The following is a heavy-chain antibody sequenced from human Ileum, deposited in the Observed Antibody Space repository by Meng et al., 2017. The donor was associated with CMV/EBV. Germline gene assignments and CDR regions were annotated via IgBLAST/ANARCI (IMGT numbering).Heavy chain of an antibody. CDR2: IIPIFGTA. CDR1: GGTFSSYA. Sequence: SVKVSRKACGGTFSSYAISWVRQAPGQGREWMGVIIPIFGTANYAQKFQGRVTITTDESTSAAYMELRSLRSEDTAVYYCARGFDIVVVPAQANYYYYGMDVWGQGTTVTVSS. J-gene: IGHJ6*02. V-gene: IGHV1-69*05. CDR3: ARGFDIVVVPAQANYYYYGMDV. D-gene: IGHD2-2*01.